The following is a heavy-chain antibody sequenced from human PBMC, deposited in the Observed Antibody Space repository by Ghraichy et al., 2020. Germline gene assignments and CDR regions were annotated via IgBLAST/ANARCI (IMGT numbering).Heavy chain of an antibody. Sequence: ESLNISCTVSGGSISSSGSFCWGWIRQPPGKGLEWIGSICYSGTTHYNPSLKSRLTITVDTSKNQFSLMLNSVTAADTAVYYCAAYIPGRFDFWGQGTLVTVSS. V-gene: IGHV4-39*01. CDR1: GGSISSSGSFC. CDR3: AAYIPGRFDF. J-gene: IGHJ4*02. CDR2: ICYSGTT. D-gene: IGHD2-15*01.